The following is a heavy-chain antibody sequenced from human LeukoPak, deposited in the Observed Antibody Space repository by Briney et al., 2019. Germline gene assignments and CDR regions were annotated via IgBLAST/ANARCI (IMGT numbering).Heavy chain of an antibody. Sequence: GTSVKLSCNASGFTFTSSAEQWVRHHRAQRLEWIGWIVVDSDNTNYAQKFQERVTITRDMSTSTAYMELSSLRSEDTAVYYCAAEEDTAMVKWGQGTLVTVSS. CDR3: AAEEDTAMVK. J-gene: IGHJ4*02. CDR2: IVVDSDNT. CDR1: GFTFTSSA. D-gene: IGHD5-18*01. V-gene: IGHV1-58*01.